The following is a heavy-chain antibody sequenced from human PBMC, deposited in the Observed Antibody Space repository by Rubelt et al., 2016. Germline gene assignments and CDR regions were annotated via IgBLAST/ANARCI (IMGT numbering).Heavy chain of an antibody. V-gene: IGHV3-66*01. J-gene: IGHJ4*02. Sequence: EVQLVESGGGLVQPGGSLRLSCAASGFTVSSNYMSWVRQAPGKGLEWVSVIYSGGSTYYAASVKGRFTISGDNSKSTLYLQMNSLRAEDTAVYYCARNWGFDYWGQGTLVTVSS. CDR2: IYSGGST. CDR3: ARNWGFDY. CDR1: GFTVSSNY. D-gene: IGHD7-27*01.